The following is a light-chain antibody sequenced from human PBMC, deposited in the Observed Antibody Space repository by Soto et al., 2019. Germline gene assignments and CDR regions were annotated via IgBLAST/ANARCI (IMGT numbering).Light chain of an antibody. CDR2: EVT. Sequence: QSALTQPASVSGSPGQSITISCTGTSSDVGGYNYVSWYQQHPGKAPKLLIYEVTSRPSGVPNRFSASKSGNTASLTISGLQAEDEADYYCSSYTSSSTLVFGGGTKLTVL. CDR1: SSDVGGYNY. J-gene: IGLJ2*01. V-gene: IGLV2-14*01. CDR3: SSYTSSSTLV.